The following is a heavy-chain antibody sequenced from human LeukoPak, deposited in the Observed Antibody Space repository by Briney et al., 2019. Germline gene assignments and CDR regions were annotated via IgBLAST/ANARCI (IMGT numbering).Heavy chain of an antibody. J-gene: IGHJ4*02. V-gene: IGHV1-2*02. D-gene: IGHD2-2*01. Sequence: GASVKVSCKASGYTFTGYYIHWVRQAPGQRLEWMGWINPNSGGTNYAQKFQGRVTMTSDTSISTAYMEVSRLSPDDTAVYYCAPAQGSTWYFDYWGQGTLVTVSS. CDR1: GYTFTGYY. CDR3: APAQGSTWYFDY. CDR2: INPNSGGT.